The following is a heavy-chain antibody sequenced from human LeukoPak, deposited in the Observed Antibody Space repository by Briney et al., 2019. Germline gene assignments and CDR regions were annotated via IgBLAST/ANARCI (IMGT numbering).Heavy chain of an antibody. V-gene: IGHV1-69*13. CDR1: GGTFSSYA. CDR2: IIPIFGTA. J-gene: IGHJ5*02. D-gene: IGHD3-10*01. Sequence: ASVKVSCKASGGTFSSYAISWVRQAPGPGLEWMGGIIPIFGTANYAQKFQGRVTITADESTSTVYMELSSLRSEDTAVYYCARDGYYGSGSYYKYNWFDPWGQGTLVTVSS. CDR3: ARDGYYGSGSYYKYNWFDP.